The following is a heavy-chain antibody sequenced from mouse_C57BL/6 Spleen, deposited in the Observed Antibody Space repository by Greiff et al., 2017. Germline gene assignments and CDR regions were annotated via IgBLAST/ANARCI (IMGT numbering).Heavy chain of an antibody. Sequence: QVQLQQPGAELVKPGASVKLSCKASGYTFTSYWMQWVKQRPGQGLEWIGEFDPSDSYTNYNQKFKGKATLTVDPSSSTAYMQLSSLTSEDSAVYYCGGSYYGSSYAWFAYWGQGTLVTVSA. CDR1: GYTFTSYW. V-gene: IGHV1-50*01. CDR2: FDPSDSYT. D-gene: IGHD1-1*01. J-gene: IGHJ3*01. CDR3: GGSYYGSSYAWFAY.